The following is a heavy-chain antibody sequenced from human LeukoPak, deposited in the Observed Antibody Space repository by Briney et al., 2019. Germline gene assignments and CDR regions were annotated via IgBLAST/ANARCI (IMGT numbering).Heavy chain of an antibody. CDR3: ARQGYQQPPKWFDP. CDR1: GGSISSGSYY. CDR2: IYTSGST. J-gene: IGHJ5*02. D-gene: IGHD6-13*01. Sequence: PSETLSLTCTVSGGSISSGSYYWCWIRQPAGKGLEWIGRIYTSGSTNYNPSLKSRVTISVDTSKNQFSLKLSSVTAADTAVYYCARQGYQQPPKWFDPWGQGTLVTVSS. V-gene: IGHV4-61*02.